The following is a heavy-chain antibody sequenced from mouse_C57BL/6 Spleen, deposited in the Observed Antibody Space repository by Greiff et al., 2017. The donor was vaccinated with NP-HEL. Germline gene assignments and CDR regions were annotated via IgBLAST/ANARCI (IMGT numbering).Heavy chain of an antibody. CDR2: INSDGGST. Sequence: EVKLVESGGGLVQPGESLKLSCESNEYEFPSHDMSWVRKTPEKRLELVAAINSDGGSTYYPDPMERRFIISRDNTKKTLSLHMLSLRSEDTALYYCARRGTTDWYFDVWGTGTTVTVSS. D-gene: IGHD1-1*01. CDR3: ARRGTTDWYFDV. CDR1: EYEFPSHD. V-gene: IGHV5-2*01. J-gene: IGHJ1*03.